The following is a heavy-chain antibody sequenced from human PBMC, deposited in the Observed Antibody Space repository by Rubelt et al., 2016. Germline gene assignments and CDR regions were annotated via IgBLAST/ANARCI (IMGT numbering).Heavy chain of an antibody. D-gene: IGHD2-2*01. CDR1: GGSISSGGYY. J-gene: IGHJ4*02. CDR2: IYYSGST. V-gene: IGHV4-31*03. Sequence: QVQLQESGPGLVKPSQTLSLTCTVSGGSISSGGYYWSWIRQHPGKGLEWIGYIYYSGSTYYNPSLRSRVTISVDTSKNQFSLKLSSVTAADTAVYYCARTRCQLLAVYYFDDWGQGTLVTVAS. CDR3: ARTRCQLLAVYYFDD.